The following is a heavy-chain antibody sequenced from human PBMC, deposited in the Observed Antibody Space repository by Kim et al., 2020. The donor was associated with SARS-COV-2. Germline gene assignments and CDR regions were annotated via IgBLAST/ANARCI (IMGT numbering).Heavy chain of an antibody. CDR3: ARGGSQRFGY. CDR2: INPYSGTT. J-gene: IGHJ4*02. Sequence: ASVKVSCKTSGYTFTGHYIHWMRQAPGQGLEWMAGINPYSGTTNFAQRFQGRVTMTRDTSISTAYMELSSLTSDDTALYYCARGGSQRFGYWGQGTQVTVSS. D-gene: IGHD3-16*01. CDR1: GYTFTGHY. V-gene: IGHV1-2*02.